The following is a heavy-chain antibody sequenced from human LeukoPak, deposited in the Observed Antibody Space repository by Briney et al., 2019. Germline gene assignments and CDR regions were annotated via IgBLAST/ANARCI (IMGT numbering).Heavy chain of an antibody. CDR3: ARVFTSESYYLFYYYGTDV. CDR2: ISAYNGNT. CDR1: GYTFTSYG. D-gene: IGHD1-26*01. Sequence: ASVKVSCKASGYTFTSYGISWVRQAPGQGLEWMGWISAYNGNTNYAQKLQGRVTMTTDTSTSTAYMELRSLRSDDTAVYYCARVFTSESYYLFYYYGTDVWGQGTTVTVSS. J-gene: IGHJ6*02. V-gene: IGHV1-18*01.